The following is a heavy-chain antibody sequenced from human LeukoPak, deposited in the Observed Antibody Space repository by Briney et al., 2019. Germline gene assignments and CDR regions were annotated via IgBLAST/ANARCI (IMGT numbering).Heavy chain of an antibody. CDR3: ARDSVHGGNSY. V-gene: IGHV3-66*01. D-gene: IGHD4-23*01. CDR1: GFTVSSNY. CDR2: IYSGGST. Sequence: GGSLRLSCAASGFTVSSNYMSWVRQAPGKGLERVSVIYSGGSTYYADSVKGRFTISRDNSKNTLYLQMNSLRAEDTAVYYCARDSVHGGNSYWGQGTLVTVSS. J-gene: IGHJ4*02.